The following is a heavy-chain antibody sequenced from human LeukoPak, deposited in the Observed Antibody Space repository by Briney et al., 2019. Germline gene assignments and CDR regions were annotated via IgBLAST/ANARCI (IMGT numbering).Heavy chain of an antibody. D-gene: IGHD2-2*01. V-gene: IGHV3-7*01. Sequence: GGSLRLSCVVSGFTLSSDWMSWVRQAPGKGLEWVANIKKDGIEKYYVESVKGRFTISRDNAKNSLSLQMNSLRAEDTAVYYCARGRYSSRSGGYYFDVWGQGTLVTVSS. CDR2: IKKDGIEK. CDR1: GFTLSSDW. CDR3: ARGRYSSRSGGYYFDV. J-gene: IGHJ4*02.